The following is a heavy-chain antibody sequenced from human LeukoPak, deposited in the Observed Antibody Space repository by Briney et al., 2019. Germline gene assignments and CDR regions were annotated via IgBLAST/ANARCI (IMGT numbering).Heavy chain of an antibody. J-gene: IGHJ4*02. CDR3: ARFAFGGTSDY. V-gene: IGHV1-2*02. CDR1: GGTFSSYA. CDR2: INLNSAGT. Sequence: ASVKVSCRASGGTFSSYAISWVRQAPGQGLEWLGWINLNSAGTKYAQKFQGRVTMTRDTSISTAYMELSRLRSDDTAVYYCARFAFGGTSDYWGQGTLVTVSS. D-gene: IGHD3-16*01.